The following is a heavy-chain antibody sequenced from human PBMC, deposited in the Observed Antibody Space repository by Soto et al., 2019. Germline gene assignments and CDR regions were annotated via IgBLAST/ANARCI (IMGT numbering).Heavy chain of an antibody. J-gene: IGHJ3*01. Sequence: SETLSLTCTVSGDSLSDYYWTWIRQPPGKGLEWIGHIYYNGITNYNPSLGSRVTISEDMSKNQFFLKLNSVTAADTAVYFCAKLGLAAPVSTWGQGTMVTVS. D-gene: IGHD6-13*01. CDR2: IYYNGIT. CDR3: AKLGLAAPVST. V-gene: IGHV4-59*08. CDR1: GDSLSDYY.